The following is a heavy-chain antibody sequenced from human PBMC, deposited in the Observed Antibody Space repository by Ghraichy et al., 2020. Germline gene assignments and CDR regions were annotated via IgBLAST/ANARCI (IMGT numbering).Heavy chain of an antibody. CDR1: GFTFSGYP. D-gene: IGHD2-21*01. J-gene: IGHJ5*02. Sequence: GGSLRLSCAASGFTFSGYPMAWVRQVPGKGLDWVSAIDPDGAGTYYADSVRGRFTISRDNSMNTLYLQMNSLRAEDTAIYFCTHELYCALGGGNWFDPWGLGTLVTFSS. CDR3: THELYCALGGGNWFDP. CDR2: IDPDGAGT. V-gene: IGHV3-23*01.